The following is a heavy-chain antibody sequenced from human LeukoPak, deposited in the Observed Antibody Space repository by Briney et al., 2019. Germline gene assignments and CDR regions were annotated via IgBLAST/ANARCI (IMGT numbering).Heavy chain of an antibody. D-gene: IGHD3-10*02. CDR2: IYYSGNT. CDR3: ARSTGSTMFIDY. CDR1: GGSISPYY. V-gene: IGHV4-59*01. Sequence: PSETLSLTCTVSGGSISPYYWSWIRQPLGKGLEWLGYIYYSGNTEYKPSLKSRVAMSVDTSKNQFSLRLSSVTAADTAVYYCARSTGSTMFIDYWGQGTLVTVSS. J-gene: IGHJ4*02.